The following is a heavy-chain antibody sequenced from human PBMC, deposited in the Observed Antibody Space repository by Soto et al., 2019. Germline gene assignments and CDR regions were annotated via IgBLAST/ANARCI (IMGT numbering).Heavy chain of an antibody. J-gene: IGHJ5*02. CDR1: GGSFSGYY. CDR2: INHSGST. Sequence: QVPLQQCGAGLLKPSETLSLTCAVYGGSFSGYYWSWIRQPPGKGLEWIGEINHSGSTNYNPSLKSRVTISVDTSKNHFSLKLSSVTAADTAVYYCARVPHANRYCSGGSCDSHWFDPWGQGTLVTVSS. V-gene: IGHV4-34*01. D-gene: IGHD2-15*01. CDR3: ARVPHANRYCSGGSCDSHWFDP.